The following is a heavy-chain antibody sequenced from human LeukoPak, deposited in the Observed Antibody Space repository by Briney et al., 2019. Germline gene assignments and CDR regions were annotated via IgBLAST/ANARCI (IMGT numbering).Heavy chain of an antibody. V-gene: IGHV3-23*01. CDR3: AKVELFSYAFDI. Sequence: PGGSLRLSCAASGFTFSSYAMSWVRQAPGKGLEWVSAISGSGGSTYYADSVKGRFTISRDNSKNTLYLQMNSLRAEDTAVCYCAKVELFSYAFDIWGQGTMVTVSS. J-gene: IGHJ3*02. D-gene: IGHD1-26*01. CDR1: GFTFSSYA. CDR2: ISGSGGST.